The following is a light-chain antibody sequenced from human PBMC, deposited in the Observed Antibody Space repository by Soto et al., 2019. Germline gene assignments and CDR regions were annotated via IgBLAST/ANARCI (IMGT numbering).Light chain of an antibody. Sequence: EIVLTQSPGTLSLSPGERATLSCRASQSVRSSYLAWYQQKPGQAPRLLIYGASSRATGIPDRFSGSGSGTDITLTISRVEAEDLGVYYCQQYGDSPTFGGGTKVGIK. CDR1: QSVRSSY. V-gene: IGKV3-20*01. CDR2: GAS. J-gene: IGKJ4*01. CDR3: QQYGDSPT.